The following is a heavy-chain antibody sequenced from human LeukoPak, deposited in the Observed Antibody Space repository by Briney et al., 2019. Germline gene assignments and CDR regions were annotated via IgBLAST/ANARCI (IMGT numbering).Heavy chain of an antibody. CDR2: INSDGSSI. CDR3: ARDRQYCDSLFDY. CDR1: GFTVSNNH. V-gene: IGHV3-74*01. Sequence: GGSLRLSCVASGFTVSNNHVSWVRQGPGKGLMWVSRINSDGSSINYADSVKGRFTISRDNAKNTLYLQMNSLRAEDTALYYCARDRQYCDSLFDYWGQGTLVTVSS. J-gene: IGHJ4*02. D-gene: IGHD4-17*01.